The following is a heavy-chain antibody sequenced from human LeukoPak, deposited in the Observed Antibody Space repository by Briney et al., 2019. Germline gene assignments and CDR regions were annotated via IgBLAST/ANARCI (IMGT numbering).Heavy chain of an antibody. Sequence: GGSLRLSCTASGFTLSNFWMGWVRQAPGKGLEWVANIKQDETEKFYLGSVKGRFTISRDNAKNSLYLQMNSLRAEDTAVYYCARSRPSGYSYGYERAFDIWGQGTMVTVSS. CDR3: ARSRPSGYSYGYERAFDI. J-gene: IGHJ3*02. V-gene: IGHV3-7*03. D-gene: IGHD5-18*01. CDR1: GFTLSNFW. CDR2: IKQDETEK.